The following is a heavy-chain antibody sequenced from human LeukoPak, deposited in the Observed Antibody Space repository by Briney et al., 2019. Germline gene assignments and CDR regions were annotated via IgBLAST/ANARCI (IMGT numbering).Heavy chain of an antibody. V-gene: IGHV4-4*07. CDR1: DGSISCYY. CDR3: ARSGRGYTYGTYYYYMDV. J-gene: IGHJ6*03. Sequence: SETLSLTCTVSDGSISCYYWSWIRQPAGKGLEWIGRIYISGSTKYNPSLKSRVTVSVETSKNQFSLKMTSVTAADTAVYFCARSGRGYTYGTYYYYMDVWGKGTTVTVSS. D-gene: IGHD5-18*01. CDR2: IYISGST.